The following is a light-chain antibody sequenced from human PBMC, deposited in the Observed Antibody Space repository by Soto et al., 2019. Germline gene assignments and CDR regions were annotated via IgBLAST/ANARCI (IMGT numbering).Light chain of an antibody. CDR1: QSVSSNY. V-gene: IGKV3-20*01. Sequence: EIVLTQSPGTLSLSPGERATLSCWASQSVSSNYLAWYQQKPGQAPRLLIYGASNRAAGFPDRFSGSGSGTDFTLTIRRLEPEDFAVYYCQQYGTSPLTFGRGTKVEI. CDR3: QQYGTSPLT. J-gene: IGKJ1*01. CDR2: GAS.